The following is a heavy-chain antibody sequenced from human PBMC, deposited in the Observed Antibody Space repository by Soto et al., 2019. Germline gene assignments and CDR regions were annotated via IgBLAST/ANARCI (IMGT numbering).Heavy chain of an antibody. V-gene: IGHV3-23*01. Sequence: GGSLRLSCAASGFTFSSYAMSWVRQAPGKGLEWVSAISGSGGSTCYADSVKGRFTISRDNSKNTLYLQMNSLRAEDTAVYYCALQLSEIRAWLVPQYFDLWGRGTLVTVSS. J-gene: IGHJ2*01. CDR3: ALQLSEIRAWLVPQYFDL. CDR1: GFTFSSYA. CDR2: ISGSGGST. D-gene: IGHD6-19*01.